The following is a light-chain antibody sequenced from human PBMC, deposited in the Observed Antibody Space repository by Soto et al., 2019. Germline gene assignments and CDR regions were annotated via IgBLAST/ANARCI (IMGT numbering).Light chain of an antibody. V-gene: IGKV4-1*01. J-gene: IGKJ2*01. CDR3: LQYYNTPYT. CDR2: WAS. CDR1: QSILYNSNNKNY. Sequence: DIVMTQSPDSLAVSLGERATINCKSSQSILYNSNNKNYLAWYQQKSGQPPKLLIYWASIRESGVPDRFGGSGSGTDFTLTISSLQAEDVAVYYCLQYYNTPYTFGQGTKLEMK.